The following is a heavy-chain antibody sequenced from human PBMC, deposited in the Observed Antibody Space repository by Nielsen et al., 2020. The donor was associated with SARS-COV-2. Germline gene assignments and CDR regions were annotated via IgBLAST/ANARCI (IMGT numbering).Heavy chain of an antibody. V-gene: IGHV3-66*01. J-gene: IGHJ6*02. CDR2: IYSGGST. CDR3: ARDRRGVITYYYYGMDV. CDR1: GFTVSSNY. D-gene: IGHD3-10*01. Sequence: GSLRLSCAASGFTVSSNYMSWVRQAPGKGLEWVSVIYSGGSTYYADSVKGRFTISRDNSKNTLYLQMNSLRAEDTAVYYCARDRRGVITYYYYGMDVWGQGTTVTVSS.